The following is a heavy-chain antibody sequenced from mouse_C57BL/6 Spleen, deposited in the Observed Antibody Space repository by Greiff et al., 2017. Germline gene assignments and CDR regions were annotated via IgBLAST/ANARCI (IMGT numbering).Heavy chain of an antibody. CDR3: ARWGTTVVATPYYAMDY. CDR1: GYTFTSYW. J-gene: IGHJ4*01. D-gene: IGHD1-1*01. Sequence: VQLQQSGAELVKPGASVKLSCKASGYTFTSYWMHWVKQRPGQGLEWIGMIHPNSGSTNYNEKFKSKATLTVDKSSSTAYMQLSSLTSEDSAVYYCARWGTTVVATPYYAMDYWGQGTSVTVSS. CDR2: IHPNSGST. V-gene: IGHV1-64*01.